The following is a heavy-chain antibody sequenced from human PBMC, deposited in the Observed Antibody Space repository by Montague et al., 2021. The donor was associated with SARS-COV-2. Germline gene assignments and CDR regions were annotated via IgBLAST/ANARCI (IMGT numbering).Heavy chain of an antibody. CDR3: ARAHSGSWAHLDN. D-gene: IGHD5-12*01. CDR2: IYTSGTT. V-gene: IGHV4-61*02. J-gene: IGHJ4*02. Sequence: TLSLTCTVSCGSITSRSYCWSWLRQPAGKGLEWIGRIYTSGTTDYRFSLKSRVTISVDTSKNPFYLKLTSVTAAATAVYYCARAHSGSWAHLDNWGQGSLVTVSS. CDR1: CGSITSRSYC.